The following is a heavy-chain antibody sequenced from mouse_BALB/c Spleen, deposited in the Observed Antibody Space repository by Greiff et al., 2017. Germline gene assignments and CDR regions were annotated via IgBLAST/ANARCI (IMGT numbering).Heavy chain of an antibody. V-gene: IGHV14-3*02. D-gene: IGHD2-1*01. CDR3: ARNHGKTDYAMDY. Sequence: EVQLQQSGAELVKPGASVKLSCTASGFNIKDTYMHWVKLRPGQGLEWIGRIDPANGNTKYDPKFQGKATITADTSSNTAYLQLSSLTSEDTAVYYCARNHGKTDYAMDYWGQGTSVTVSS. CDR1: GFNIKDTY. CDR2: IDPANGNT. J-gene: IGHJ4*01.